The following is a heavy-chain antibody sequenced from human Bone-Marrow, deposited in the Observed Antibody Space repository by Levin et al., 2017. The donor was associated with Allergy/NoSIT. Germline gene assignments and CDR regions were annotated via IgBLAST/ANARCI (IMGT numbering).Heavy chain of an antibody. J-gene: IGHJ4*02. Sequence: SETLSLTCTASGGVIGDNHWSWIRRPAGQGLQWIGRLYPSGSTDYNPSLKSRVSMSLDKSKNQFSLSLRSVTAADTAVYYCARDILRSSGWYGLDEWGQGTLVTVSS. D-gene: IGHD6-19*01. CDR3: ARDILRSSGWYGLDE. CDR2: LYPSGST. CDR1: GGVIGDNH. V-gene: IGHV4-4*07.